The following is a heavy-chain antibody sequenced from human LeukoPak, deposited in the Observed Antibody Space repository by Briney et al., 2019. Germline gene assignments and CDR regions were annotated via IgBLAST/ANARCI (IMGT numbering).Heavy chain of an antibody. CDR1: GFTFSSYG. Sequence: GGALRLSCAASGFTFSSYGMSWVRQAPGEGLEWVSAISGSGGSTYYADSMKGRFTISRDNAKNSLYLQMNSLRAEDTAVYYCAELGITMIGGVWGKGTTVTISS. CDR3: AELGITMIGGV. CDR2: ISGSGGST. D-gene: IGHD3-10*02. V-gene: IGHV3-23*01. J-gene: IGHJ6*04.